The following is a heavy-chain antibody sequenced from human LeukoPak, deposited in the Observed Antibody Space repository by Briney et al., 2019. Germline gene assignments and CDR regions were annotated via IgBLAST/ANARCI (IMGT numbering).Heavy chain of an antibody. CDR3: AKQVAPYYYDSSGYYYDY. D-gene: IGHD3-22*01. J-gene: IGHJ4*02. CDR2: ISGSGGST. CDR1: GFTFSSYA. V-gene: IGHV3-23*01. Sequence: PGGSLRLSCAASGFTFSSYAMSWVRQAPGKGLEWVSAISGSGGSTYYADSVKGRFTISRGNSKNTLYLQMNSLRAEDTAVYYCAKQVAPYYYDSSGYYYDYWGQGTLVTVSS.